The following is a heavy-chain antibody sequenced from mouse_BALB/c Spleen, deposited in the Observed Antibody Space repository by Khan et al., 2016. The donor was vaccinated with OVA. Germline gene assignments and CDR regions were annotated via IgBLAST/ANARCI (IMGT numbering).Heavy chain of an antibody. Sequence: EVELVESGPGLVKPSQSLSLTCTVTGYSIISDYAWNWIRQFPGNKLEWMGYINYSGSANYNPSLKSRISITRDTSKNQFFLQLKSVTTEDTATYYCARDGSRYNYAMDHWGQGTSVTVSS. J-gene: IGHJ4*01. V-gene: IGHV3-2*02. CDR3: ARDGSRYNYAMDH. CDR1: GYSIISDYA. D-gene: IGHD2-3*01. CDR2: INYSGSA.